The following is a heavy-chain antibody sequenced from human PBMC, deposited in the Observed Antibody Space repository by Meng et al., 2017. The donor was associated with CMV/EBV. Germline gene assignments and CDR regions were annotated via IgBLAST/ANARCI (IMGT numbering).Heavy chain of an antibody. D-gene: IGHD6-6*01. J-gene: IGHJ4*02. CDR2: MNPNSGNT. Sequence: ASVKVSCKASGYTFTSYDINWVRQATGQGLEWMGWMNPNSGNTGYAQKFQGRVTITRNTSISTAYMELSSLRSEDTAVYYCARGSLEGQLADISLDYWGQGTLVTVSS. CDR3: ARGSLEGQLADISLDY. CDR1: GYTFTSYD. V-gene: IGHV1-8*03.